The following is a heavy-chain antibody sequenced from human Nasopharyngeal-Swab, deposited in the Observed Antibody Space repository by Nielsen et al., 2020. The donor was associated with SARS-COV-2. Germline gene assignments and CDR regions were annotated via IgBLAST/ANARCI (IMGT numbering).Heavy chain of an antibody. Sequence: GGSLRLSCAASGFTFSYYWMNWLRQAPGKGLEWVAIIKPDGSEKYYVDSVKGRFNISRDNAKNSLYPQMNSLRAEDTAVYYCARDYWWSFDYWGQGTLVTVSS. V-gene: IGHV3-7*03. CDR2: IKPDGSEK. D-gene: IGHD2-15*01. CDR1: GFTFSYYW. J-gene: IGHJ4*02. CDR3: ARDYWWSFDY.